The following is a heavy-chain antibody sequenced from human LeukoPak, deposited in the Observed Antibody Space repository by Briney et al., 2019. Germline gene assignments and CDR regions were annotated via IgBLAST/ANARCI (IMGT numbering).Heavy chain of an antibody. Sequence: SETLSLTCAVYGGSFSGYYWSWIRQPPGKGLEWIGEINHSGSTNYNPSLKSRVTISVDTSKNQFSLKLSSVTAADTAVYYCARGGNQLSSMYYYYYMDVWVKGTTVTVSS. CDR1: GGSFSGYY. CDR2: INHSGST. J-gene: IGHJ6*03. CDR3: ARGGNQLSSMYYYYYMDV. D-gene: IGHD2-2*01. V-gene: IGHV4-34*01.